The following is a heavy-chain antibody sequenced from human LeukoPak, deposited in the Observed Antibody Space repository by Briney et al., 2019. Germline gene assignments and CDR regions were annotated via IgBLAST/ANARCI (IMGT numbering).Heavy chain of an antibody. CDR1: GYTFTSYY. D-gene: IGHD3-22*01. CDR3: ARDQYDSSGYESPDAFDI. Sequence: ASVKVSCKASGYTFTSYYMHWVRQAPGQGLEWMGIINPSGGSTSYAQKFQGRVTMTRDTSTSTVYMELSSLRSEDTAVYYCARDQYDSSGYESPDAFDIWGPGTMVTVSS. V-gene: IGHV1-46*01. CDR2: INPSGGST. J-gene: IGHJ3*02.